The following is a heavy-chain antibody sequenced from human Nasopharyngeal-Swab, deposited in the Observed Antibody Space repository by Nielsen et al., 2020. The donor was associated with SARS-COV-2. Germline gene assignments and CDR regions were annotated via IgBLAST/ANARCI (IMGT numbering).Heavy chain of an antibody. Sequence: GESLKISCAASGFTFSSYAMHWVRQAPGKGLEWVAVISHDGSNKYYADSVKGRFTISRDNSKNTLYLQMNSLRAEDTAVYYCARRAVVAALYNWFDPWGQGTLVTVSS. CDR1: GFTFSSYA. D-gene: IGHD2-15*01. V-gene: IGHV3-30-3*01. J-gene: IGHJ5*02. CDR2: ISHDGSNK. CDR3: ARRAVVAALYNWFDP.